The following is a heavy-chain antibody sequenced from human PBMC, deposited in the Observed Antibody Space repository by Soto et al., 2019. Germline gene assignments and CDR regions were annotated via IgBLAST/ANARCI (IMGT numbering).Heavy chain of an antibody. CDR1: GYTFTVYY. J-gene: IGHJ4*02. CDR3: ARVTSPYSNSWTYDY. CDR2: INPSGGGT. V-gene: IGHV1-46*03. D-gene: IGHD4-4*01. Sequence: QVQLVQSGAEVKRPGASVRVSCKASGYTFTVYYIHWVRRAPGQGLEWMGIINPSGGGTSHTQKVQGRVTITRDTSSSTVYMELSSLRSEDTATYYCARVTSPYSNSWTYDYWGQGTLVTVSS.